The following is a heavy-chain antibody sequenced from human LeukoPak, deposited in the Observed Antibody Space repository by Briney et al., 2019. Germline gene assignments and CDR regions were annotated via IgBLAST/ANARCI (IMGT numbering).Heavy chain of an antibody. CDR2: ISNDGTNK. CDR3: AKDQVYSSSWWEN. D-gene: IGHD6-13*01. Sequence: PGGSLRLSCAASGFTFTTYAVHWVRQAPGKGLEWVAVISNDGTNKFYADSVKGRFTISRDNSKNTLYLQMNSLRAEDTAVYYCAKDQVYSSSWWENWGQGTLVTVSS. J-gene: IGHJ4*02. CDR1: GFTFTTYA. V-gene: IGHV3-30*04.